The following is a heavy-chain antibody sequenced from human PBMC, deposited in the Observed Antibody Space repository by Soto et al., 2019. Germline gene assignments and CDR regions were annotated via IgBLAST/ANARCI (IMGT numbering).Heavy chain of an antibody. Sequence: QVQLVQSGAEVKTPGSSVKVSCKASGGTLSTASISWVRQAPGQGLEWMGGIIPMFGTSNNAQKFQGRVTITAYESTSTAYMELSSLISEDTAVYFCAREIDGYYGMDVWGPGATVTVAS. V-gene: IGHV1-69*12. CDR2: IIPMFGTS. CDR1: GGTLSTAS. CDR3: AREIDGYYGMDV. J-gene: IGHJ6*02.